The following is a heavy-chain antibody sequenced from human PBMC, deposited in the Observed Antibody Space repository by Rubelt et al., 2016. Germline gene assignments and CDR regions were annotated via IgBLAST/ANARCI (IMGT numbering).Heavy chain of an antibody. Sequence: QVQLVQSGAEGKKPGASVKVSCKASGYTFTSYGMSWVRQDPGQGLEWMGWVRGSNGDTNYEQKLQGRVTVTTDTSTSTAYMELRSIRSDDTAVYYCVRDKGFGDHGMDVWGQGTTVTVSS. CDR2: VRGSNGDT. CDR1: GYTFTSYG. CDR3: VRDKGFGDHGMDV. D-gene: IGHD4-17*01. J-gene: IGHJ6*02. V-gene: IGHV1-18*01.